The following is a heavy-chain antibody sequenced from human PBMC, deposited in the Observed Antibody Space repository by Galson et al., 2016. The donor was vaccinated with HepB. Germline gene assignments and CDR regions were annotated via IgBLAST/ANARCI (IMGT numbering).Heavy chain of an antibody. CDR2: IYSGGST. J-gene: IGHJ6*02. Sequence: SLRLSCAASGFTVSNKYMSWVRQAPGKGLEWLSVIYSGGSTYYADSVKGRSTISRDNSKNTVYLQMNNLRVEDTAVYYCAVEAGIAVAGPEFHYYYGMDVWGQGTTVTVSS. CDR1: GFTVSNKY. D-gene: IGHD6-19*01. CDR3: AVEAGIAVAGPEFHYYYGMDV. V-gene: IGHV3-53*01.